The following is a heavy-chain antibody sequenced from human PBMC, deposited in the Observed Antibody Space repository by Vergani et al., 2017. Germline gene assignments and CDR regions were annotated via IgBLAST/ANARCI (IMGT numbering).Heavy chain of an antibody. D-gene: IGHD6-6*01. CDR2: INHSGST. CDR3: AREYEAARQRGVDY. J-gene: IGHJ4*02. V-gene: IGHV4-34*01. Sequence: QVQLQQWGAGLLKPSETLSLTCAVYGGSFSGYYWSWIRQPPGKGLEWIGEINHSGSTNNNPSLKSRVTISVDTSKNQFSLKLSSVTAADTAVYYCAREYEAARQRGVDYWGQGTLVTVSS. CDR1: GGSFSGYY.